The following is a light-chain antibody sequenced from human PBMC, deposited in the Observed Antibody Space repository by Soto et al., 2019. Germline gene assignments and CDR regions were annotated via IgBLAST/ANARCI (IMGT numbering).Light chain of an antibody. V-gene: IGKV1-39*01. Sequence: DIQMTQSPSSLSASVGDRVTITCRASQSISSYLNWYQQKPGKAPKLLIYAGSSLQSGVPSRFSGRGYGADFTLSISSLQPEDFATYYCQQTYSIPVTFGQGTKLE. J-gene: IGKJ2*01. CDR3: QQTYSIPVT. CDR2: AGS. CDR1: QSISSY.